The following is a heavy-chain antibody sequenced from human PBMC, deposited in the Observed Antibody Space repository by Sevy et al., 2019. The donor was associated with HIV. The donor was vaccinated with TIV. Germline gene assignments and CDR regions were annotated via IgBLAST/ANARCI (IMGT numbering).Heavy chain of an antibody. Sequence: ASVKVSCKASGYTFTGDYLHWVRQAPGQGLEWMGRVYPKSGGTNYAQKFQGRVTMTRDTSIITAYMELRRLRSDDTAVYYCVRDAGGGTTNSGMDVWGQWTTVTASS. CDR2: VYPKSGGT. J-gene: IGHJ6*02. CDR1: GYTFTGDY. D-gene: IGHD1-7*01. CDR3: VRDAGGGTTNSGMDV. V-gene: IGHV1-2*06.